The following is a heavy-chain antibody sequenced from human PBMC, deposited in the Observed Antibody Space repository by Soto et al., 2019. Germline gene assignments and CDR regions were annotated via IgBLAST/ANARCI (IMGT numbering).Heavy chain of an antibody. J-gene: IGHJ3*01. CDR1: GGSISSTHW. CDR3: ARDRYDGETGSFVFDV. D-gene: IGHD3-9*01. Sequence: QVRLEESGPGLVKPSGTLSVTCAVSGGSISSTHWWSWVRQSPGRGLEWIGEIFHSGSTNYNPSLQSRVTILMDKSNNQFSLKLSSVTAADTAVYYCARDRYDGETGSFVFDVWGRGTVVTVAS. V-gene: IGHV4-4*02. CDR2: IFHSGST.